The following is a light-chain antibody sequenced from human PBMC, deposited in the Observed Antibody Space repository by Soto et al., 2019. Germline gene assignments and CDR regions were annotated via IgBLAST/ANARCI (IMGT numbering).Light chain of an antibody. J-gene: IGKJ1*01. CDR1: QSVSSTY. V-gene: IGKV3D-20*02. CDR2: GAS. Sequence: EIVLTQSPVTLSLSPGERATLSCRASQSVSSTYLAWYQQKPGQAPRLLIYGASSRATGIPDRFSGSGSGTDFTLTISRLEPEDFAVYYCQHRSNWPSWTFGEGTKVEIK. CDR3: QHRSNWPSWT.